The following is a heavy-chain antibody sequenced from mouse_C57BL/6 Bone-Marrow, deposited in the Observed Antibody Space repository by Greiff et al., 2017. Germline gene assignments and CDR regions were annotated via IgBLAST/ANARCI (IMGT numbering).Heavy chain of an antibody. Sequence: EVKLQQSGPVLVKPGASVQMSCKASGYTFTDYYMNWVKQSHGKSLEWIGVINPYNGGTSYNQQFKGKATLTVDKSSSTAYMELNSLTSEDSAVYYCARWLLWYFDVWGTGTTVTVSS. CDR3: ARWLLWYFDV. V-gene: IGHV1-19*01. J-gene: IGHJ1*03. CDR2: INPYNGGT. D-gene: IGHD2-3*01. CDR1: GYTFTDYY.